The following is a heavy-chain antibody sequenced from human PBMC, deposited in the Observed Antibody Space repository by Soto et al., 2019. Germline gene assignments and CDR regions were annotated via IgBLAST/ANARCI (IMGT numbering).Heavy chain of an antibody. D-gene: IGHD6-25*01. CDR3: ARVAATPGLDY. V-gene: IGHV3-74*01. CDR1: GFTFSSYW. Sequence: PGGSLRLSCAASGFTFSSYWMHWVRQAPGKGLVWVSRINRDGSSTSYADSVKGRFTISRGNAKNTLYLQMNSLTAEDTAVYYCARVAATPGLDYWGQGTLVTASS. CDR2: INRDGSST. J-gene: IGHJ4*02.